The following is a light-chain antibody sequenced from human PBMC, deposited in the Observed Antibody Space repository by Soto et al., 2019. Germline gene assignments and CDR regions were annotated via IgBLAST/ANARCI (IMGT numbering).Light chain of an antibody. CDR1: SSDVGAYNY. CDR3: ATWDVTLNIWV. CDR2: DVT. Sequence: QSALTQPRSVSASPGQSVTIPCTGTSSDVGAYNYVSWYQQHPDKAPKLMIYDVTKRPSGVPDRFSGSKSGNTASLTISGLQAEDEADYYCATWDVTLNIWVFGGGTKLTVL. V-gene: IGLV2-11*01. J-gene: IGLJ3*02.